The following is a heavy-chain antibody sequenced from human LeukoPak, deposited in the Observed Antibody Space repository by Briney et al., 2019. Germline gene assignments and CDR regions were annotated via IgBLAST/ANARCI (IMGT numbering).Heavy chain of an antibody. CDR3: AKDRLEGLFDP. V-gene: IGHV3-30*02. CDR1: GFTFSRFG. J-gene: IGHJ5*02. D-gene: IGHD6-25*01. Sequence: GGSLRLSCAASGFTFSRFGIHWVRQAPGKGLEWVAFIRYDGTEKYYTDSVKGRFTISRDNSKNTLYLQMNSLRAEDTAVYYCAKDRLEGLFDPWGQGTLVTVSS. CDR2: IRYDGTEK.